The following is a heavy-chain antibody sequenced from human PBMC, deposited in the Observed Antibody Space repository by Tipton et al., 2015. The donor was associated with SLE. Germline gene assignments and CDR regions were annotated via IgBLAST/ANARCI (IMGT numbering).Heavy chain of an antibody. CDR3: AKKGGDGDYPYYYYGMDV. CDR1: GFTFSSYA. V-gene: IGHV3-23*01. D-gene: IGHD4-17*01. CDR2: ISGSGGST. Sequence: SLRLSCAASGFTFSSYAMSWVRQAPGKGLEWVSAISGSGGSTYYADSVKGRFTISRDNSKNTLYLQMNSLRAEDTAVYYCAKKGGDGDYPYYYYGMDVWGQGTTVTVSS. J-gene: IGHJ6*02.